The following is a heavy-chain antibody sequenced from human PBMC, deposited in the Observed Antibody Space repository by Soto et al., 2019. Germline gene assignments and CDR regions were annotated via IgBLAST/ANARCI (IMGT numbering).Heavy chain of an antibody. V-gene: IGHV3-23*01. Sequence: EVQLLESGGGLAQPGGSLRLSCAASGFTFSSYAMTWVRQAPGKGLEWVAGVSGSGGRTYYADSVKGRITISRDNSKNTLYLQMNSLRAEDTALYFCAEDMGHYDFWGHNERGLEVWGQGTTVTVS. J-gene: IGHJ6*02. CDR2: VSGSGGRT. D-gene: IGHD3-3*01. CDR1: GFTFSSYA. CDR3: AEDMGHYDFWGHNERGLEV.